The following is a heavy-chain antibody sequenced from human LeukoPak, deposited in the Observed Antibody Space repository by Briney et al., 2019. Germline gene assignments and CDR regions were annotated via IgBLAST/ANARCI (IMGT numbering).Heavy chain of an antibody. J-gene: IGHJ6*02. V-gene: IGHV1-18*01. D-gene: IGHD2-15*01. CDR1: GYTFTSYG. CDR2: ISAYNGNT. CDR3: ARGLGYCSGGSCEIYYYYGMDV. Sequence: ASVKLSCTASGYTFTSYGISWVRQAPGQGLEWMGWISAYNGNTNYAQTLQGRVTITTDTSTRTTYMDLRSLRSDATAVNYCARGLGYCSGGSCEIYYYYGMDVWGQGTTVTVSS.